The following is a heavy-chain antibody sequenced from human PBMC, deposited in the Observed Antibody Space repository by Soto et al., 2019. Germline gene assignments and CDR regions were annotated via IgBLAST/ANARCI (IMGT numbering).Heavy chain of an antibody. CDR1: GSTFSSYG. CDR3: AKDVNSGYFDY. Sequence: QVQLVESGGGVVQPGRSLRLSCAASGSTFSSYGMHWVRQAPGKGLEWVAVISYDGSNKYYADSVKGRFTISRDNSKNTLYLQMNSLRAEDTAVYYCAKDVNSGYFDYWGQGTLVTVSS. V-gene: IGHV3-30*18. J-gene: IGHJ4*02. D-gene: IGHD1-26*01. CDR2: ISYDGSNK.